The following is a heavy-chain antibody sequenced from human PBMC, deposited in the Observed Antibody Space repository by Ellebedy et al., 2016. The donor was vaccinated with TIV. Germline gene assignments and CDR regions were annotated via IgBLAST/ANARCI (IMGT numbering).Heavy chain of an antibody. D-gene: IGHD2-2*01. CDR1: GFTFSDYY. V-gene: IGHV3-11*01. CDR3: ARDARFIDQQHNWFDP. J-gene: IGHJ5*02. Sequence: GGSLRLSCAASGFTFSDYYMIWIRQAPGKGLEWVSYISNSGSTIYYADSVKGRFTTSRDNAKNSLSLLMNSLRAEDTAVYYCARDARFIDQQHNWFDPWGQGTLVTVSS. CDR2: ISNSGSTI.